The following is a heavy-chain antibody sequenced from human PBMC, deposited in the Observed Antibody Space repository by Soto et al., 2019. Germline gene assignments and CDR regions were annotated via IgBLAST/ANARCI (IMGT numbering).Heavy chain of an antibody. CDR3: GPGWLRNWFDP. Sequence: EVQLLESGGGLVQPGGSLRLSCAASGFTFSSYAMSWVRQAPGKGLEWVSAISGSGGSTYYADSVKGRFTISRDNSKNTLYLQMNSLRAEDTAVYYSGPGWLRNWFDPWGQGTLVTVSS. V-gene: IGHV3-23*01. D-gene: IGHD3-22*01. CDR1: GFTFSSYA. CDR2: ISGSGGST. J-gene: IGHJ5*02.